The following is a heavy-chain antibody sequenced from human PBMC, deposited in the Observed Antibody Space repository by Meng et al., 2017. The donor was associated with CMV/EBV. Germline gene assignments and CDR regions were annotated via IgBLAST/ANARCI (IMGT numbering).Heavy chain of an antibody. V-gene: IGHV4-4*07. CDR2: IVTSGST. J-gene: IGHJ4*02. Sequence: GPGVVSSLEPMSPPSTAYGGSFSSYNRVWSRRPAGKVLEWIGRIVTSGSTNYNPSLKSRVTMSVDTSKNQFSLKLSSVTAADTAVYSCARGPEVDYGDYVGLDYWGQGTLVTVSS. D-gene: IGHD4-17*01. CDR3: ARGPEVDYGDYVGLDY. CDR1: GGSFSSYN.